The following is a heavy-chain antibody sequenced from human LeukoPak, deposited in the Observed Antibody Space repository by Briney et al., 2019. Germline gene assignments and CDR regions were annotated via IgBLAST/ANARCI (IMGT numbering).Heavy chain of an antibody. CDR3: ARGWRNYQYGMDV. CDR1: GYSFTTFA. D-gene: IGHD6-19*01. J-gene: IGHJ6*02. Sequence: ASVKVSCTASGYSFTTFAIHWVRQAPGQSLEWMGWIDADPANTRYSPTYQGRVTFTRDTPASTAYMELSSLRSEDTAVYYCARGWRNYQYGMDVWGPGTTVTVSS. CDR2: IDADPANT. V-gene: IGHV1-3*01.